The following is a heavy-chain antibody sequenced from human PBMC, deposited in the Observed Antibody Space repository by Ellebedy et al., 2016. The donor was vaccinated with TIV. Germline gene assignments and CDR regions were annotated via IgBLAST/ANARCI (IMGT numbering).Heavy chain of an antibody. CDR2: ISGSGGST. CDR1: GFIFSSHA. Sequence: GGSLRLXXAASGFIFSSHAMSWVRQVPGKGLEWVSGISGSGGSTYYADSVKGRFTISRDNSKSTVYLQMNSLRAEDTAVYYCARIFYDSRGYYSFDYWGQGTLVTVSS. D-gene: IGHD3-22*01. V-gene: IGHV3-23*01. CDR3: ARIFYDSRGYYSFDY. J-gene: IGHJ4*02.